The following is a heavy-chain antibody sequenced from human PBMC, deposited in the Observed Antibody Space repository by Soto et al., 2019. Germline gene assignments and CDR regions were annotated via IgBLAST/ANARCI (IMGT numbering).Heavy chain of an antibody. D-gene: IGHD6-6*01. J-gene: IGHJ5*02. Sequence: PGASLKISCKGSGYSFTSYWIGWVRQMPGKGLEWMGIIYPGDSDNRYSPSFQGQVTISADKSISTAYLQWSSLKASDTAMYYCARRAARQYNWFDPWGQGTLVTVSS. CDR1: GYSFTSYW. V-gene: IGHV5-51*01. CDR3: ARRAARQYNWFDP. CDR2: IYPGDSDN.